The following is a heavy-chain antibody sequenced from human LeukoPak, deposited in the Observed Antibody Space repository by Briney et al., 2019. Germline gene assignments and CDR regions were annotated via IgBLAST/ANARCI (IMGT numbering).Heavy chain of an antibody. D-gene: IGHD5-24*01. V-gene: IGHV3-7*03. CDR2: IKEDGSER. Sequence: GGSLRLSCATSGFNLRYYAMSWVRQTPGKGLEWVASIKEDGSERQYVDSVKGRFSISRDNTKGSLFLQLNSLRAEDTAVYYCARELLGHGYNSGDFDYWGQGTLVTVSS. CDR3: ARELLGHGYNSGDFDY. CDR1: GFNLRYYA. J-gene: IGHJ4*02.